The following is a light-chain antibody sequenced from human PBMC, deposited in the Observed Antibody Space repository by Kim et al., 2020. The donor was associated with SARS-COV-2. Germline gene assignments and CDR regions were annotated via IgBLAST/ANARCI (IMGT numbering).Light chain of an antibody. J-gene: IGLJ2*01. CDR1: KLGDKY. Sequence: SYELTQPPSVSVSRGQTASITCSGDKLGDKYACWYQQKPGQSPVLVIYQDNKRPSGIPERFSGSNSGNTATLTISGTQAMDEADYYCQAWDSSTGVFGGGTQLTVL. CDR3: QAWDSSTGV. CDR2: QDN. V-gene: IGLV3-1*01.